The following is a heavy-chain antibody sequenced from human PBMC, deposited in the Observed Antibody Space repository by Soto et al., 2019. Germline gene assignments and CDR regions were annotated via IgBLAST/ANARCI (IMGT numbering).Heavy chain of an antibody. CDR2: INNNSDTI. CDR3: VRDRGYTGYDLEY. D-gene: IGHD5-12*01. CDR1: GFPFRPYA. Sequence: EVQLVESGGGLIQPGGSLRVSCAASGFPFRPYAMNWVRQAPGKGLEWVSYINNNSDTIYYADSVKGRFTISRDNAKNSLYLQMNSLRDEDTAVYYCVRDRGYTGYDLEYWGQGTLVTVSS. V-gene: IGHV3-48*02. J-gene: IGHJ4*02.